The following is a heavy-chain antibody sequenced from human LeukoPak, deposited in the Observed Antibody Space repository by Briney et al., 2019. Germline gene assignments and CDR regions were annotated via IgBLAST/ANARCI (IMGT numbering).Heavy chain of an antibody. Sequence: GASVKVSCKASGYTFTGYYMHWVRQAPGQGLEWMGWINPNSGGTSYAQKFQGRVTMTRDTSISTAYVDLSRLTSDDTAVYYCARLTYYYHGMDVWGQGTTVTVSS. CDR3: ARLTYYYHGMDV. CDR2: INPNSGGT. CDR1: GYTFTGYY. V-gene: IGHV1-2*02. J-gene: IGHJ6*02.